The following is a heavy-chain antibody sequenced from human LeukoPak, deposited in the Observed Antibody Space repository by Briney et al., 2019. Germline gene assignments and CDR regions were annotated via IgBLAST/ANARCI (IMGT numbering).Heavy chain of an antibody. D-gene: IGHD3-3*01. CDR3: ARDRRGITIFGVVPYYYYIDV. CDR1: GVSISSSNSS. V-gene: IGHV4-39*02. J-gene: IGHJ6*03. CDR2: IYYSGNT. Sequence: SETLSLTCTVSGVSISSSNSSWGWFRQPPGKGLEWIGSIYYSGNTYYNASLKSQVSMSIDTSKNQFSLRLTSVTAADTAVYYCARDRRGITIFGVVPYYYYIDVWGKGTTVTVSS.